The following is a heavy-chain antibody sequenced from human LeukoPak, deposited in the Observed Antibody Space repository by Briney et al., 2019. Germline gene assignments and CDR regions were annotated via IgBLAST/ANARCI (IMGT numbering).Heavy chain of an antibody. D-gene: IGHD6-13*01. Sequence: SETLSLTCAVSGGSVSGGGYSWSWIRQPPGKGLEWIGSIYYSGSTYYNPSLKSRVTISVDTSKNQFSLKLSSVTAADTAVYYCARHMVVSGIAAVTYFDYWGQGTLVTVSS. J-gene: IGHJ4*02. V-gene: IGHV4-30-2*03. CDR3: ARHMVVSGIAAVTYFDY. CDR1: GGSVSGGGYS. CDR2: IYYSGST.